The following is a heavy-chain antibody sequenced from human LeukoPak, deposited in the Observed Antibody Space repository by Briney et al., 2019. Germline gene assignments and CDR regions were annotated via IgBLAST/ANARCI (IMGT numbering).Heavy chain of an antibody. CDR1: GYTFTSYG. CDR2: ISAYNGNT. CDR3: ARFCSGTSCYQRGGAFDI. Sequence: ASVKVSCKASGYTFTSYGISWVRQAPGQGLEWMGWISAYNGNTNYAQKLQGRVTMTTDTSTSTAYMELRSLRSDDTAVYYCARFCSGTSCYQRGGAFDIWGQGTMVTVSS. J-gene: IGHJ3*02. V-gene: IGHV1-18*01. D-gene: IGHD2-2*01.